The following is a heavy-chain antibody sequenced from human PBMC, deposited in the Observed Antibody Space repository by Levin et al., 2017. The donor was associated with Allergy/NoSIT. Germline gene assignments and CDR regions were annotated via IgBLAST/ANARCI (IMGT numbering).Heavy chain of an antibody. V-gene: IGHV4-61*01. CDR1: GGSVSSGSYY. CDR3: ARGGGHPGQFDP. Sequence: SETLSLTCTVSGGSVSSGSYYWSWIRQPPGKGLEWIGYIYHSGSTNYNPSLKSRVTISVDTSKNQFSLKLSSVTAADTAVYYCARGGGHPGQFDPWGQGTLVTVSS. CDR2: IYHSGST. J-gene: IGHJ5*02.